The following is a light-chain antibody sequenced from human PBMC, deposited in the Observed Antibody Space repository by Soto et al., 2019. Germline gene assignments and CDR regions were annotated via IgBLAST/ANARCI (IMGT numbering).Light chain of an antibody. V-gene: IGKV3-15*01. CDR1: QSVSSN. CDR3: QQYNNWPLT. CDR2: GAS. J-gene: IGKJ4*01. Sequence: EIVMTQSQATLSVSPGERATLSCRASQSVSSNLAWYQQKPCQAPRLLIYGASTRATGIPARFSGSGSGTEFTLTISSLQSEDFAVYYCQQYNNWPLTFGGGTKVEIK.